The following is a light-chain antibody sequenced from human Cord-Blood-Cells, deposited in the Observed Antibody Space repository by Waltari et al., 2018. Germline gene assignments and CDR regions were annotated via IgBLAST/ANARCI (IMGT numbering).Light chain of an antibody. Sequence: EIVMTQSPATPSVSPGERAPLSCRANQSVSSNLAWYQQKPGQPPRLLIYGASTRATGIPARFSGSGSGTEFTLTISSLQSEDFAVYYCQQYNNWPLTFGGGTKVEIK. V-gene: IGKV3-15*01. CDR1: QSVSSN. CDR2: GAS. J-gene: IGKJ4*01. CDR3: QQYNNWPLT.